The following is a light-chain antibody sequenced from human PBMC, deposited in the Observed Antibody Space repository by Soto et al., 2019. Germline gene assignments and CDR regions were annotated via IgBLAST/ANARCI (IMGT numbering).Light chain of an antibody. CDR3: QDYGTSAPWT. V-gene: IGKV3-20*01. CDR2: RGS. CDR1: QNIRGNE. J-gene: IGKJ1*01. Sequence: VLTQSPGTLYLSPGERATLSCRASQNIRGNELAWYQQKPGQAPRLLIYRGSSRATGIPDRFSGRGSGTDFTLTISRLEPEDFAVYYCQDYGTSAPWTFGQGTTVEIK.